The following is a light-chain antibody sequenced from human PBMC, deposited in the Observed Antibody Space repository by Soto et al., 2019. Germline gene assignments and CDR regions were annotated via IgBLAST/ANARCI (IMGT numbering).Light chain of an antibody. CDR2: DAS. CDR1: QSVSSY. CDR3: QQSFSTPRT. V-gene: IGKV3-11*01. Sequence: EIVLTQSPATLSLSPGERATLSCRASQSVSSYLAWYQQKPGQAPRLLIYDASNRATGIPARFSGSGSGTDFTLTISSLQPEDFGTYYCQQSFSTPRTFGQGTKVDI. J-gene: IGKJ1*01.